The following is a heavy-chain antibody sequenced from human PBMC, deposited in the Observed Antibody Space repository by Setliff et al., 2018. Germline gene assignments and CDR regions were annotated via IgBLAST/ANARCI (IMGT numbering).Heavy chain of an antibody. CDR1: AFTSNKYA. Sequence: GGSLRLSCAASAFTSNKYAVTWLRQAPGKGLEWVSSITVSGHTTYADSVEGRFSISRDNSRNTLYLQMNSLRAEDTASYFCSRDPNGDYVGAFDPWGQGILVTVSS. V-gene: IGHV3-23*01. CDR3: SRDPNGDYVGAFDP. D-gene: IGHD4-17*01. J-gene: IGHJ5*02. CDR2: ITVSGHTT.